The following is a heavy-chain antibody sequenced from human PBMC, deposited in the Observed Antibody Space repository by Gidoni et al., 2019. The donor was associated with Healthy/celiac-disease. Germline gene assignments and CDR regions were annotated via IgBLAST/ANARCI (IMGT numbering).Heavy chain of an antibody. Sequence: QVQLQESGPGLVKPSGTLSLTCAVSGGSISSSNWWSWVRQPPGKGREWIGEIYHSGSTNYNPSLKSRVTISVDKSKNQFSLKLSSVTAADTAVYYCAREGPYCGGSCSPLVGPNYYYYGMDVWGQGTTVTVSS. CDR3: AREGPYCGGSCSPLVGPNYYYYGMDV. CDR2: IYHSGST. J-gene: IGHJ6*02. D-gene: IGHD2-15*01. V-gene: IGHV4-4*02. CDR1: GGSISSSNW.